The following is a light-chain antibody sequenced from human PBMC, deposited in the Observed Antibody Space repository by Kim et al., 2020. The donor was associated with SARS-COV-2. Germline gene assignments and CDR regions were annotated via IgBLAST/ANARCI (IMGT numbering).Light chain of an antibody. CDR1: QSVSSSY. Sequence: EIVLTQSPGTLSSSPGERATLSCRASQSVSSSYLDWYQQKPGQAPRLLIYGASSRATGIPDRFSGSGSGTDFTLTISRLEPEDFAVYYCQQYGSSPRTFGQGTKVDIK. CDR3: QQYGSSPRT. J-gene: IGKJ1*01. V-gene: IGKV3-20*01. CDR2: GAS.